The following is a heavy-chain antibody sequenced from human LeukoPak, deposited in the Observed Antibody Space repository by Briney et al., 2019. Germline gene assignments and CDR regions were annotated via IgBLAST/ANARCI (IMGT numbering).Heavy chain of an antibody. CDR1: GLTFSSYA. D-gene: IGHD1-14*01. Sequence: LTGGSLRLSCAASGLTFSSYAMSWVRQAPGKGLEWVSAISGSGGSTYYADSVKGRFTISRDNSKNTLYLQMNSLRAEDTAVYYCARGLTGTTVFFELWGQGTLVTVSS. J-gene: IGHJ4*02. CDR3: ARGLTGTTVFFEL. V-gene: IGHV3-23*01. CDR2: ISGSGGST.